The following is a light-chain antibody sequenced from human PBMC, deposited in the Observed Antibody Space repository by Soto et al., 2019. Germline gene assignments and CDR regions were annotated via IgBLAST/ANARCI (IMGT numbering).Light chain of an antibody. CDR3: QSYDSSLSGWEV. J-gene: IGLJ3*02. CDR2: GNN. Sequence: QSVLTQPPSVSGAPGQRVTISCTGSSSNIGAGYDVHWYQQLPGTAPKLLIYGNNNRPSGVPDRFSGSKSGTSASLAITGLQAEDEADYYCQSYDSSLSGWEVFGGGTKLTVL. V-gene: IGLV1-40*01. CDR1: SSNIGAGYD.